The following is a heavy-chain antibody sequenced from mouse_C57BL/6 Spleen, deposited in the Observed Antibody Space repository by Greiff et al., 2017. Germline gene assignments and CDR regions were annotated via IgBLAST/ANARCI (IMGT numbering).Heavy chain of an antibody. J-gene: IGHJ2*01. CDR3: ARSGSNVVGVDY. CDR1: GYSFTGYF. Sequence: VQLQQSGPELVKPGDSVKISCKASGYSFTGYFMNWVMQSHGKSLEWIGRLNPYNGDTFYNQKFKGKATLTVDKSSSTAHMELRSLTSEDSAVYYCARSGSNVVGVDYWGQGTTLTVSS. V-gene: IGHV1-20*01. D-gene: IGHD1-1*01. CDR2: LNPYNGDT.